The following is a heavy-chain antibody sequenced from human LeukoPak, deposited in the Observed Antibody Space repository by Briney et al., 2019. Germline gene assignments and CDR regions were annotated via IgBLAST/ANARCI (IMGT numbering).Heavy chain of an antibody. CDR1: GFTFSSYS. V-gene: IGHV3-21*01. CDR3: ARALGKSRSGVVVVAANDY. J-gene: IGHJ4*02. Sequence: PGGSLRLSCAASGFTFSSYSMNWVRQAPGKGLEWVSSISSSSSYIYYADSVKGRFTISRDNAKNSLYLQMNSLRAEDTAVYYCARALGKSRSGVVVVAANDYWGQGTLVTVSS. CDR2: ISSSSSYI. D-gene: IGHD2-15*01.